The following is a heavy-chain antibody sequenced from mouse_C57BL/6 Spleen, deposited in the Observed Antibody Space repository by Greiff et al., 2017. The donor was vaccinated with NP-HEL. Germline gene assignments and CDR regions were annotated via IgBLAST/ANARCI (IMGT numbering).Heavy chain of an antibody. D-gene: IGHD2-4*01. J-gene: IGHJ2*01. CDR1: GYAFSSSW. CDR2: IYPGDGDT. CDR3: ARHDYAGIFDY. V-gene: IGHV1-82*01. Sequence: LVESGPELVKPGASVKISCKASGYAFSSSWMNWVKQRPGKGLEWIGRIYPGDGDTNYNGKFKGKATLTADKSSSTAYMQLSSLTSEDSAVYFCARHDYAGIFDYWGQGTTLTVSS.